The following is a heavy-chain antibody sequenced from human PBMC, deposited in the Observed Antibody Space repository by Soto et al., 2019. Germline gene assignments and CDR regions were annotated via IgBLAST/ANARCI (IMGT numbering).Heavy chain of an antibody. V-gene: IGHV3-23*01. D-gene: IGHD4-17*01. CDR2: ISGSGGST. J-gene: IGHJ4*02. Sequence: EVKLLESGGGLGQPGGSLRLSCAASGFTFSSYAMSWVRQAPGKGLEWVSAISGSGGSTYYADSVKGRFTISRDNSKNTLYLQMNSLRAEDTAVYYCAKDQGTVTTGELDYWGQGTLVTVSS. CDR3: AKDQGTVTTGELDY. CDR1: GFTFSSYA.